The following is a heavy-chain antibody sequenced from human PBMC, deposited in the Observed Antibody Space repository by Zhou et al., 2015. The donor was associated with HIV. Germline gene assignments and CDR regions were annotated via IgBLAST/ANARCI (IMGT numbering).Heavy chain of an antibody. CDR3: ARGDDIVTQY. CDR1: GGTFVSYA. V-gene: IGHV1-69*01. D-gene: IGHD2-15*01. CDR2: IIAGFGTV. Sequence: QVQLVQSGAEVKKPGSSVKVSCKASGGTFVSYAITWVRQAPGQGLEWMGGIIAGFGTVNHAQKFRGRVSIYVDESTRTAYMELSGLRSEDTAVYYCARGDDIVTQYWGQGTLVTVSS. J-gene: IGHJ4*02.